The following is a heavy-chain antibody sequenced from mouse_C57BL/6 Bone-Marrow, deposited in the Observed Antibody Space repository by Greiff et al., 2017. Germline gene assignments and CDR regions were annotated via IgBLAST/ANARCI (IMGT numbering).Heavy chain of an antibody. J-gene: IGHJ1*03. CDR3: TTGLYGSSPYWYFDV. CDR2: IDPENGDT. Sequence: EVQLQQSGAELVRPGASVKLSCTASGFNIKDDYMHWVKQRPEQGLEWIGWIDPENGDTEYASKFQGKATITADPSSNTAYLQLSSLTSEDTAVYYCTTGLYGSSPYWYFDVWGTGTTVTVSS. CDR1: GFNIKDDY. V-gene: IGHV14-4*01. D-gene: IGHD1-1*01.